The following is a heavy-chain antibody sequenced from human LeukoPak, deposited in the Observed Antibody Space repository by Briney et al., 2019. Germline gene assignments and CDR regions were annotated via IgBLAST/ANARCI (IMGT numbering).Heavy chain of an antibody. D-gene: IGHD3-10*01. J-gene: IGHJ4*02. Sequence: SVKVSCKASGGTFSSYAISWVRQAPGQGLEWMGGIIPIFGTANYAQKFQGRVTITADESTSTAYMELSSLRSEDTAVYYCARDNQDYYGSGSYSLDYWGQGTLVTVSS. V-gene: IGHV1-69*13. CDR1: GGTFSSYA. CDR3: ARDNQDYYGSGSYSLDY. CDR2: IIPIFGTA.